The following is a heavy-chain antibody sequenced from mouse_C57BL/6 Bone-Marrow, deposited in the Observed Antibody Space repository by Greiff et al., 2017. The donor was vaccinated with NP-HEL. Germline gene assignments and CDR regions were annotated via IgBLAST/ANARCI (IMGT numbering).Heavy chain of an antibody. V-gene: IGHV1-69*01. CDR2: IDPSDSYT. D-gene: IGHD3-2*02. J-gene: IGHJ1*03. CDR1: GYTFTSYW. CDR3: ARSGHWYFDV. Sequence: VQLQQPGAELVMPGASVKLSCKASGYTFTSYWMHWVKQRPGQGLEWIGEIDPSDSYTNYNQKFKGKSTLTVDKSSSTAYMQLSSLTSDDSAVYYCARSGHWYFDVWGTGTTVTVSS.